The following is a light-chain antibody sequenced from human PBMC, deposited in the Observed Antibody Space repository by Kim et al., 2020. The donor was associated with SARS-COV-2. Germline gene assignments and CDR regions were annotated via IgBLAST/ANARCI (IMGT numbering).Light chain of an antibody. CDR3: QLRNNWPPWT. Sequence: ETVLTQSPATLPLSPGERATLSCRASQSVSTYLAWYQHKPGQAPRLLIYDASNRATGIPARFSGSGSGTDFTLTISSLEPEDFAVYYCQLRNNWPPWTFGQGTKVDIK. CDR2: DAS. CDR1: QSVSTY. J-gene: IGKJ1*01. V-gene: IGKV3-11*01.